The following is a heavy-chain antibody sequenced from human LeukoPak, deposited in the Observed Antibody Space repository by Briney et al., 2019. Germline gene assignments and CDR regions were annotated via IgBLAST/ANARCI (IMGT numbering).Heavy chain of an antibody. J-gene: IGHJ4*02. CDR3: LSRAAGRNYYFDY. CDR2: IYSGGST. Sequence: PGGSLRLSCAAPGFTFSSYGMHWVRQAPGKGLEYLSVIYSGGSTYYADSVKGRFTISRDNSKNTLYLQMNSLRAEDTAVYYCLSRAAGRNYYFDYWGQGTLVTVSS. CDR1: GFTFSSYG. D-gene: IGHD6-13*01. V-gene: IGHV3-53*01.